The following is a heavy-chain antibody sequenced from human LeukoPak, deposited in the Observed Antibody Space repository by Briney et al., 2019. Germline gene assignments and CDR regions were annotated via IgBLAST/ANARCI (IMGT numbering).Heavy chain of an antibody. Sequence: GGSLRLSCAASGFTFSTDWMSWVRQTPGNGLEWVANIKKDGSEEYYVDSVKGRFTISRDNAKNSLYLQMNSLRAEDTAVYYCASYGSGLGRPFDHWGQGTLVTVSS. CDR2: IKKDGSEE. J-gene: IGHJ4*02. V-gene: IGHV3-7*01. CDR3: ASYGSGLGRPFDH. CDR1: GFTFSTDW. D-gene: IGHD2-15*01.